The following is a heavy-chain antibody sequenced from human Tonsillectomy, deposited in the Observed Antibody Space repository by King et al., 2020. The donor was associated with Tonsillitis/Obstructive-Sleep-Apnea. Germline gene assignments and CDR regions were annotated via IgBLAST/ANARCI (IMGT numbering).Heavy chain of an antibody. V-gene: IGHV2-26*01. CDR3: ARMVVRPLSEIYYYYMDV. J-gene: IGHJ6*03. D-gene: IGHD2-15*01. Sequence: TLKESGPVLVKPTETLTLTCTVSGFSLSNARMGVSWIRQPPGKALEGLAHIFWNDEKSYSASLKSRLTISKDTSKSQVVLTMTNMDPVDTATYYCARMVVRPLSEIYYYYMDVWGKGTTVTVSS. CDR1: GFSLSNARMG. CDR2: IFWNDEK.